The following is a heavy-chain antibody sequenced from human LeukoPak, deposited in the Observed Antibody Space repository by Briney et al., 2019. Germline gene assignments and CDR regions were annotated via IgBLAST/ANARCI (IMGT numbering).Heavy chain of an antibody. J-gene: IGHJ6*03. V-gene: IGHV3-33*01. CDR3: ARGADDSSGYYYYYYYYMDV. CDR2: IRYDGSNK. Sequence: GRSLRLSCAASGFTFSSYGVHWVRQAPGKGLEWVAFIRYDGSNKYYADSVKGRFTISRDNAKNTLYLQMNSLRAEDTAVYYCARGADDSSGYYYYYYYYMDVWGKGTTVTISS. D-gene: IGHD3-22*01. CDR1: GFTFSSYG.